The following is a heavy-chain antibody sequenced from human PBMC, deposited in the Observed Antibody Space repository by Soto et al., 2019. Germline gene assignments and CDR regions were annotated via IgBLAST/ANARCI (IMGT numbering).Heavy chain of an antibody. CDR3: ARDKITGLFDY. D-gene: IGHD2-8*02. V-gene: IGHV4-34*01. J-gene: IGHJ4*02. CDR2: INHSGST. CDR1: GGSFSGYY. Sequence: QVQLQQWGAGLLKPSETLSLTCAVYGGSFSGYYWTWIRQPPGTGLEWMGEINHSGSTNYNPSLKSRVTISVDTTKHQLSLKLTSVTAADTAVYYCARDKITGLFDYWGQGTLVTVSS.